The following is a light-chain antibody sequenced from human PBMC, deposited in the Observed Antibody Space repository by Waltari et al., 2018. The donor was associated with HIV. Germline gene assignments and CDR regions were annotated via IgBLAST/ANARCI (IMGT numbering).Light chain of an antibody. Sequence: SYELTQPPSVSVSPGQTARITCPGDGLSKQYVYWYQQKPGQAPVLVIYKDNERPAGIPERFSGSTSGTTVTLTISGVRAEDEGDYYCQSVDSSETCMLFGGGTKLTVL. CDR1: GLSKQY. CDR3: QSVDSSETCML. J-gene: IGLJ2*01. CDR2: KDN. V-gene: IGLV3-25*03.